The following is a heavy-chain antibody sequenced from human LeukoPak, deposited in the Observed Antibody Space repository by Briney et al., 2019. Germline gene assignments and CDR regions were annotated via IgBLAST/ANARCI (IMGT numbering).Heavy chain of an antibody. CDR2: ISYDGSNK. J-gene: IGHJ4*02. CDR3: AKERTYSYGYRNDY. V-gene: IGHV3-30*18. Sequence: GGSLRLSCAASGVTFSSYGMHWVRQAPGKGLEWVAVISYDGSNKYYADSVKGRFTISRDNSKNTLYLQMNSLRAEDTAVYYCAKERTYSYGYRNDYWGQGTLVTVSS. D-gene: IGHD5-18*01. CDR1: GVTFSSYG.